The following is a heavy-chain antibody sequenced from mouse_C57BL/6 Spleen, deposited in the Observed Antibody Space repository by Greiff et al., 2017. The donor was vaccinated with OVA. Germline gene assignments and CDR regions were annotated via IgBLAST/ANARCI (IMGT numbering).Heavy chain of an antibody. V-gene: IGHV1-54*01. CDR1: GYAFTNYL. Sequence: QVQLQQSGAELVRPGTSVKVSCKASGYAFTNYLIEWVKQRPGQGLEWIGVINPGSGGTNYNEKFKGKATLTADKSSSTAYMQLSILTSEDSAVYFCARSPMVTTAYWGQGTLVTVSA. CDR3: ARSPMVTTAY. CDR2: INPGSGGT. J-gene: IGHJ3*01. D-gene: IGHD2-2*01.